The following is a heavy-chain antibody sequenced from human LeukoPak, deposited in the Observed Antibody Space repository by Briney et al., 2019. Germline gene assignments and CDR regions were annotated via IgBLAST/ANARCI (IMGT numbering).Heavy chain of an antibody. CDR2: VWYDGSNK. D-gene: IGHD2-15*01. Sequence: GGSLRLSCAASGFTFSSFGIHWVRQAPGKGLEWVAVVWYDGSNKYYADSVKGRFTISRDNSKNTLYLQMNSLRAEDTAVYYCARDVVAATQTFSYGMDVWGQGTTVTVSS. CDR1: GFTFSSFG. J-gene: IGHJ6*02. CDR3: ARDVVAATQTFSYGMDV. V-gene: IGHV3-33*01.